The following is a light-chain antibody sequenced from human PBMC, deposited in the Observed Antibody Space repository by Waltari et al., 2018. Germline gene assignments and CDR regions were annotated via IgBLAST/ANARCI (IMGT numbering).Light chain of an antibody. V-gene: IGKV3-15*01. J-gene: IGKJ4*01. CDR2: GAS. CDR3: QQYNNWPLT. Sequence: EIVMTQSPATLSVSPGERATISCRASQSVSSNLAWYQQKPVQAPRLLIYGASTRATGIPARFSGSGSGTEFTLTISSLQSEDFAVYYCQQYNNWPLTFGGGTKVEIK. CDR1: QSVSSN.